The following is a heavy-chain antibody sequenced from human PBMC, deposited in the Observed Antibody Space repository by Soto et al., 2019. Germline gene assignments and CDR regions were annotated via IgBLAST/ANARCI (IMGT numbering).Heavy chain of an antibody. CDR3: ARDRSNGPWVVGATDGTYQDYYYYGMDV. D-gene: IGHD1-26*01. V-gene: IGHV1-46*01. J-gene: IGHJ6*02. CDR1: GYTFTSYY. Sequence: ASVKVSCKASGYTFTSYYMHWVRQAPGQGLEWMGIINPSGGSTSCAQKFQGRVTITRDTSTSTVYMELSSLRSEDTAVYYCARDRSNGPWVVGATDGTYQDYYYYGMDVWGQGTTVTVSS. CDR2: INPSGGST.